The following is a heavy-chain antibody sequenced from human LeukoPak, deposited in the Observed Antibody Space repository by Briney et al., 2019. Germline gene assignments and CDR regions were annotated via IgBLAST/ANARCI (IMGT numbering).Heavy chain of an antibody. J-gene: IGHJ5*02. V-gene: IGHV4-39*07. CDR1: GGSINLSPYY. CDR2: IFYSGST. CDR3: ARDGSGTYYNWFDP. Sequence: SETLSLTCSVSGGSINLSPYYWGWIRQPPGKGLEWIGIIFYSGSTYYSPSLNSRVIISVDTSKNQFSLNLSSVTAADTAVYYCARDGSGTYYNWFDPWGQGTLVTVSS. D-gene: IGHD3-10*01.